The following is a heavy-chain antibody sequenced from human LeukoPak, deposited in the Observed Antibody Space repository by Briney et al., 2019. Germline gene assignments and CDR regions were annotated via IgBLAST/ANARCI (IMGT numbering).Heavy chain of an antibody. CDR3: ARRCDTSSYYTYYFDY. CDR2: INPNSGGT. CDR1: GYTFTAYY. Sequence: ASVTVSCKASGYTFTAYYIHWVRQAPGQGLEWMGWINPNSGGTNYAQKFQGRVTMTRDTSISTAYMELSRLRSDDTAVYFCARRCDTSSYYTYYFDYWGKGTLVTVSS. D-gene: IGHD3-22*01. J-gene: IGHJ4*02. V-gene: IGHV1-2*02.